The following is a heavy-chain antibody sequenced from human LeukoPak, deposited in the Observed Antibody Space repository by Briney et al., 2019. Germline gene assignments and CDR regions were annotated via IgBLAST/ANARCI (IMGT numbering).Heavy chain of an antibody. V-gene: IGHV4-34*01. CDR3: ARAPSMVRGVPTDY. Sequence: SETSSLTCAVYGGSFSGYYWSWIRQPPGKGLEWIGEINHSGSTNYRPSLKSRVTISVDTSKNQFSLKLSSVTAADTAVYYCARAPSMVRGVPTDYWGQGTLVTVSS. D-gene: IGHD3-10*01. J-gene: IGHJ4*02. CDR1: GGSFSGYY. CDR2: INHSGST.